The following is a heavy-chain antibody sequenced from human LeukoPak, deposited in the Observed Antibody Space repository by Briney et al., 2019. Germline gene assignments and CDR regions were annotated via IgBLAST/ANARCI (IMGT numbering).Heavy chain of an antibody. CDR2: INHSGST. Sequence: PSETLSLTCAVYGGSFSGYYWSWIRQPPGKGLEWIGEINHSGSTNYNPSLKSRVTISVDTSKNQFSLKLSSVTAADTAVYYCARGGEIVVVPAAIWFDPWGQGTLVTVS. CDR3: ARGGEIVVVPAAIWFDP. CDR1: GGSFSGYY. V-gene: IGHV4-34*01. D-gene: IGHD2-2*01. J-gene: IGHJ5*02.